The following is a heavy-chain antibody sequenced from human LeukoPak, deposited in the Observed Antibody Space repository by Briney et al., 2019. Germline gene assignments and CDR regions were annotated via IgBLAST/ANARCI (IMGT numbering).Heavy chain of an antibody. Sequence: SETLSLTCTVSGDSISSYYWSWIRQPPGKGLEWIGYIYNSETTNYNPSLESRVTISEDTSRNQFSLMLTAVTAADTAVYYCARVVYSHYWPEGMDVWGQGTTVTVSS. CDR3: ARVVYSHYWPEGMDV. CDR2: IYNSETT. V-gene: IGHV4-59*01. D-gene: IGHD4-11*01. CDR1: GDSISSYY. J-gene: IGHJ6*02.